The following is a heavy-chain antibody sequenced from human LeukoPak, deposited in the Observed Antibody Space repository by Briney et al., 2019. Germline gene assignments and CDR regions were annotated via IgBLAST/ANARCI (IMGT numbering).Heavy chain of an antibody. V-gene: IGHV3-23*01. Sequence: GGSLRLSCAVSGFTFSDYAMSWVRQAPGKGLEWVLGISFSGRSTNYADSVKGRFIISRDNSNNTLYLQMNSLRAEDTAVYYCAKDREKAVGATIFEHWGQGTLVTVSS. CDR1: GFTFSDYA. CDR3: AKDREKAVGATIFEH. CDR2: ISFSGRST. D-gene: IGHD1-26*01. J-gene: IGHJ4*02.